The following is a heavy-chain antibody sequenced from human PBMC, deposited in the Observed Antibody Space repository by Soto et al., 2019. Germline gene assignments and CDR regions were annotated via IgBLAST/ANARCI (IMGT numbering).Heavy chain of an antibody. J-gene: IGHJ4*02. CDR3: ARAPYYYDSSGYYPALY. D-gene: IGHD3-22*01. CDR1: GYTFTSYA. CDR2: ISAYNGNT. Sequence: ASVKVSCKASGYTFTSYAMHWVRQAPGQGLEWMGWISAYNGNTNYAQKLQGRVTMTTDTSTSTAYMELRSLRSDDTAVYYCARAPYYYDSSGYYPALYWGQGTLVTVSS. V-gene: IGHV1-18*01.